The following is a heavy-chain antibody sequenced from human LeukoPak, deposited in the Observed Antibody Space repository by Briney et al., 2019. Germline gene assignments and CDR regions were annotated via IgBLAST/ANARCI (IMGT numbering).Heavy chain of an antibody. CDR1: GFIFSDYY. Sequence: PGGSLRLSCAASGFIFSDYYMSWLRQAPGKGLEWVSYISSSSSYTNYADPVKGRFTISGDNAKNSVYLQMNSLRAEDTAVYFCARDRVDTAMGTNFDCWGQGTLVTVS. CDR2: ISSSSSYT. J-gene: IGHJ4*02. CDR3: ARDRVDTAMGTNFDC. D-gene: IGHD5-18*01. V-gene: IGHV3-11*06.